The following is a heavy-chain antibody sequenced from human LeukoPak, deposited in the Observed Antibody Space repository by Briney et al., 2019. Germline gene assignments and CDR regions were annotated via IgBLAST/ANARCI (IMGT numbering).Heavy chain of an antibody. J-gene: IGHJ3*02. Sequence: GASVKVSCTASGYTFTGYYMHWVRQAPGQGLEWMGWINPNSGGTNYAQKFQGRVTMTRDTSISTAYMELSRLRSDDTAVYYCARARYSRKDDAFDIWSQGTMVTVSS. D-gene: IGHD6-13*01. CDR3: ARARYSRKDDAFDI. CDR1: GYTFTGYY. CDR2: INPNSGGT. V-gene: IGHV1-2*02.